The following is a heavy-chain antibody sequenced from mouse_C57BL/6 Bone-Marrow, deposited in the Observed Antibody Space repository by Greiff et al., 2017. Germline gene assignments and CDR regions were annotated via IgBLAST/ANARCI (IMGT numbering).Heavy chain of an antibody. D-gene: IGHD1-1*01. Sequence: VKLQQPGAELVKPGASVTLSCKASGYTFTSYWMHWVKQRPGQGLEWIGMIHPNSGSTNYNEKFKSKATLTVDKSSSTAYMQLSSLTSEDSAVYYCARGRGSSSRYFDVWGTGTTVTVSS. CDR3: ARGRGSSSRYFDV. J-gene: IGHJ1*03. V-gene: IGHV1-64*01. CDR1: GYTFTSYW. CDR2: IHPNSGST.